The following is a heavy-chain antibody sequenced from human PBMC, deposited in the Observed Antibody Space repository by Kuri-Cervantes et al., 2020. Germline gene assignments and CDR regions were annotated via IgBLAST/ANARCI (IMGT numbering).Heavy chain of an antibody. J-gene: IGHJ4*02. CDR2: ISSSGRVI. D-gene: IGHD4-17*01. CDR3: ARDLLYGDYVFDY. CDR1: GFTFSSYA. V-gene: IGHV3-21*04. Sequence: LTCAASGFTFSSYAMHWVRQAPGKGLEWVSSISSSGRVIYYAGSVKGRFTISRDNAKNSLFLQLSTLRAEDTAMYYCARDLLYGDYVFDYWGQGTLVTVSS.